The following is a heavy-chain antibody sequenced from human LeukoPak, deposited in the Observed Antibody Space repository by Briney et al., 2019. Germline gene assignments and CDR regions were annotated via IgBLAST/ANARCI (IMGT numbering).Heavy chain of an antibody. CDR2: IIPIFGTA. J-gene: IGHJ4*02. D-gene: IGHD2-2*01. CDR3: ARGELRYCSSTSCLGDY. CDR1: GGTFSSYA. V-gene: IGHV1-69*13. Sequence: ASVKVSCKASGGTFSSYAISWVRQAPGQGLEWMGGIIPIFGTANYAQKFQGRVTITADESTSTAYMELSSLRSEDTAVYYCARGELRYCSSTSCLGDYWGQGTLVTVSS.